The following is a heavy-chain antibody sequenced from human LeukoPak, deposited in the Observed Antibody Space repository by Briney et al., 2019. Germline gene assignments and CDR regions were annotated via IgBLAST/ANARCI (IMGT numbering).Heavy chain of an antibody. D-gene: IGHD5-18*01. V-gene: IGHV4-34*01. CDR2: INHSGST. CDR1: GGSFSGYY. J-gene: IGHJ3*02. CDR3: ARGAPKEIQLWLRLRGVAFDI. Sequence: SETLSLTCAVYGGSFSGYYWSWIRQPPGKELECVVEINHSGSTNYNPSLKSRVTISVDTSKNQFSLKLNSVTAADTAVYYCARGAPKEIQLWLRLRGVAFDIWGQGTMVTVSS.